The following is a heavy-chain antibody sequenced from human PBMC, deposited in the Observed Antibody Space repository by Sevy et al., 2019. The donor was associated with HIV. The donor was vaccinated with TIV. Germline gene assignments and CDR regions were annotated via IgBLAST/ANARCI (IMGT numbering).Heavy chain of an antibody. V-gene: IGHV3-7*01. CDR2: INQDGSVK. Sequence: GGSLRLSGAASGFTLNSYWMSWVRQAPGKGLEWVANINQDGSVKYYVDSVKGRFTISRDNARNSLYLRMNSLRAEDTALYYCVRAIAAAGSFWGQGTLVTVSS. D-gene: IGHD6-13*01. CDR1: GFTLNSYW. CDR3: VRAIAAAGSF. J-gene: IGHJ4*02.